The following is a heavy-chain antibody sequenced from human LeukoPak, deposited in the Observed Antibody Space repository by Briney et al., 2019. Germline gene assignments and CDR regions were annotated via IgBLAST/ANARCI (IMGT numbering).Heavy chain of an antibody. V-gene: IGHV3-74*01. J-gene: IGHJ4*02. CDR3: AKDSCSSTSCRKVYFDY. D-gene: IGHD2-2*01. CDR2: IDTDGSST. CDR1: GFTFNKYW. Sequence: GGSLRLSCAASGFTFNKYWMHWVRQASGEGLVWVSGIDTDGSSTNYADSVKGRFTISRDNAKNTLYLQMNSLRAEDTAVYYCAKDSCSSTSCRKVYFDYWGQGTLVTVSS.